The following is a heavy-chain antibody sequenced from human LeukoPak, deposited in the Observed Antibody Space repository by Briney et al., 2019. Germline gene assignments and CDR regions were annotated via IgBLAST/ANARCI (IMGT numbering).Heavy chain of an antibody. V-gene: IGHV4-59*01. CDR2: IDDSGNT. D-gene: IGHD3-10*01. J-gene: IGHJ3*02. CDR3: ARSEYHNSGSHTVFDAFDI. Sequence: SETLPLTCTVSGGSISRNYRSWIRRPPGKGLEWIGYIDDSGNTNYNPSLKSQVTLSVDKSKNQFSLKLSFVTAADTAMYYCARSEYHNSGSHTVFDAFDIWGQGTRVTVSS. CDR1: GGSISRNY.